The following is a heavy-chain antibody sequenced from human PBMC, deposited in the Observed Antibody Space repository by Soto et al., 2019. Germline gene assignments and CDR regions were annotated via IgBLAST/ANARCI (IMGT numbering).Heavy chain of an antibody. CDR1: GDSINSRSYY. CDR3: ARQRTSVVTQAYFDV. J-gene: IGHJ4*02. D-gene: IGHD2-21*02. V-gene: IGHV4-39*01. CDR2: IYYGGRT. Sequence: SETLSLTCTVPGDSINSRSYYWGMIRQPTGKGLEWIGSIYYGGRTYNNPSLRSRVSMSIDTSKDQFSLKLRSVTAADTALYFCARQRTSVVTQAYFDVWGPGSLVTVSS.